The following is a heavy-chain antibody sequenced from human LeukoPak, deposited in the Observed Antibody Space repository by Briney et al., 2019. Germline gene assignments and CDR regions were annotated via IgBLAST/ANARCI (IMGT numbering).Heavy chain of an antibody. J-gene: IGHJ4*02. D-gene: IGHD3-10*01. CDR1: GYTFTSYG. Sequence: ASVKVSCKASGYTFTSYGISWVRQAPGQGLEWMGWISAYNGNTNYAQKLQGRVTMTTDTSTSTAYMELRSLRSDDTAVYYCAREKAKGRVTMVRGAVDYWGQGTLVTVSS. CDR2: ISAYNGNT. CDR3: AREKAKGRVTMVRGAVDY. V-gene: IGHV1-18*01.